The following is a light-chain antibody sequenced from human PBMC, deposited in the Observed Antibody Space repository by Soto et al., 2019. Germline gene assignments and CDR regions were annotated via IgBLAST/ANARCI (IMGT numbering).Light chain of an antibody. CDR1: SSVVGGYSY. Sequence: QSVLTQPASVSGSPGQSIAISCTGTSSVVGGYSYVSWYQQQPGKAPKLVISDVSNRPSGVSDRFSGSKSGNTASLTISGLQTEDEADYSCASFTTSSTDVFGTGTKVTVL. J-gene: IGLJ1*01. CDR2: DVS. CDR3: ASFTTSSTDV. V-gene: IGLV2-14*01.